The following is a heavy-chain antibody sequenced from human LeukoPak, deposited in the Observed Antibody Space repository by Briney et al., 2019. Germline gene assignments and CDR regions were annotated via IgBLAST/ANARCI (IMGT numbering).Heavy chain of an antibody. J-gene: IGHJ6*03. Sequence: SETLSLTCAVYGGSFSGYYWSWIRQPPGKGLEWIGEIYHSGSTNYNPSLKSRVTISVDKSKNQFSLKLSSVTAADTAVYYCARTAYPARYYYMDVWGKGTTVTVSS. D-gene: IGHD2-21*02. CDR2: IYHSGST. CDR1: GGSFSGYY. V-gene: IGHV4-34*01. CDR3: ARTAYPARYYYMDV.